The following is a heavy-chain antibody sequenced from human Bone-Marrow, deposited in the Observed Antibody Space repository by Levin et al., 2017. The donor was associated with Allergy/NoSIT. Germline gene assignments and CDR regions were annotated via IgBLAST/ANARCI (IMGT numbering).Heavy chain of an antibody. D-gene: IGHD3-9*01. V-gene: IGHV3-30*18. J-gene: IGHJ4*02. CDR1: GFTFSSYG. Sequence: PGGSLRLSCAASGFTFSSYGMHWVRQAPGKGLEWVAVISYDGSNKYYADSVKGRFTISRDNSKNTLYLQMNSLRAEDTAVYYCAKGLFNFDWPTDLDYWGQGTLVTVSS. CDR3: AKGLFNFDWPTDLDY. CDR2: ISYDGSNK.